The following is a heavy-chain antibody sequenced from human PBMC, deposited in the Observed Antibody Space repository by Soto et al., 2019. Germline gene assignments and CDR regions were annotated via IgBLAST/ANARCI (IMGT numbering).Heavy chain of an antibody. CDR3: ARHQLWLVPPYFEY. J-gene: IGHJ4*02. D-gene: IGHD6-19*01. CDR1: GGSISSSSYY. V-gene: IGHV4-39*01. Sequence: QLQLQESGPGLVKPSETLSLTCTVSGGSISSSSYYWGWIRQPPGKGLEWIGSIHYSGSTHYNPSLMSRLTIPVATPKNQFSLKPSSVTAPDSALYYCARHQLWLVPPYFEYWGQGTLVTVSS. CDR2: IHYSGST.